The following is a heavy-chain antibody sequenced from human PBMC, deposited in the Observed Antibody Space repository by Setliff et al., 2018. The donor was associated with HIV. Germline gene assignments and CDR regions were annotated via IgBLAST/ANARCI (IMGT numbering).Heavy chain of an antibody. Sequence: GGSLRLSCAASGFTFSSYGMHWVRQAPGKGLEWVAFIRYDGSNKYYADSVKGRFTISRDNSKNTLYLQMNSLRAEDTAVYYCARRAGYTSSWYREDYFYMDVWGKGTTVTVSS. D-gene: IGHD6-13*01. V-gene: IGHV3-30*02. CDR2: IRYDGSNK. J-gene: IGHJ6*03. CDR1: GFTFSSYG. CDR3: ARRAGYTSSWYREDYFYMDV.